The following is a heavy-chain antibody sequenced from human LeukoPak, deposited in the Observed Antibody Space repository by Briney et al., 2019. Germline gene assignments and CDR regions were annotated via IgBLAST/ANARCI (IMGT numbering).Heavy chain of an antibody. CDR2: ISSSSSTI. CDR3: AKGTGSFTYGDAFDI. J-gene: IGHJ3*02. D-gene: IGHD3-10*01. Sequence: GGSLRLSCAASGFTFSSYSMNWVRQAPGKGLEWVSYISSSSSTIYYADSVKGRFTISRDNSKNTLYLQMNSLRAEDTAVYYCAKGTGSFTYGDAFDIWGQGTMVTVSS. CDR1: GFTFSSYS. V-gene: IGHV3-48*01.